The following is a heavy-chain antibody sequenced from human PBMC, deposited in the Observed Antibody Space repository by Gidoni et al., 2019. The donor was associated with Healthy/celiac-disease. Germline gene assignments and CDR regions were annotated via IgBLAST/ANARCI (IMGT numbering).Heavy chain of an antibody. CDR3: ARGRRRLFGEVNYFDY. D-gene: IGHD3-10*02. Sequence: QVQLQQWGAGLLKPSETLSLTCAVYGGSFSGYYWSWIRQPPGKGLEWIGEINHSGSTNYNPSLKSRVTISVDTSKNQFSLKLSSVTAADTAVYYCARGRRRLFGEVNYFDYWGQGTLVTVSS. V-gene: IGHV4-34*01. J-gene: IGHJ4*02. CDR2: INHSGST. CDR1: GGSFSGYY.